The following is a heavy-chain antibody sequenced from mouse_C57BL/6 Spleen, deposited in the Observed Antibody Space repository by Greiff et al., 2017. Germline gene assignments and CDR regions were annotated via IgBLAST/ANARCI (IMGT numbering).Heavy chain of an antibody. J-gene: IGHJ2*01. Sequence: DVKLQESGAELVRPGASVKLSCTASGFNIKDDYMHWVKQRPEQGLEWIGWIDPENGDTEYASKFQGKATITADTSSNTAYLQLSSLTSEDTAVYYGTTLTTVADYWGQGTTRTVSS. CDR3: TTLTTVADY. CDR2: IDPENGDT. CDR1: GFNIKDDY. V-gene: IGHV14-4*01. D-gene: IGHD1-1*01.